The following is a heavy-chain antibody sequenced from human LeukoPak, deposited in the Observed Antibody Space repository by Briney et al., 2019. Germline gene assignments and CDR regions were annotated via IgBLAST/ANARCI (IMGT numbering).Heavy chain of an antibody. Sequence: GGSLRLSCAASGFTFSNAWMSWVRQAPGTGLEWVGRIKSKTDGGTTDYAAPVKGRFTISRDDSKNTLYLQMNSLKTEDTAVYYCTPTPTISSGYYYYYGMDVWGKGTTVTVSS. V-gene: IGHV3-15*01. J-gene: IGHJ6*04. CDR3: TPTPTISSGYYYYYGMDV. CDR1: GFTFSNAW. D-gene: IGHD6-25*01. CDR2: IKSKTDGGTT.